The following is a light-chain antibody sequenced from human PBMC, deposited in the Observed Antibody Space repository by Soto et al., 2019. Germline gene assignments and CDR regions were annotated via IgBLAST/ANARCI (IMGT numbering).Light chain of an antibody. CDR2: SNN. V-gene: IGLV1-44*01. CDR1: SSNIGSNT. Sequence: QSVLTQPPSASGTPGQRVTISCSGSSSNIGSNTVNWYQQHPGTAPKLLIYSNNQRPSGVPDRFSGSKSGTSASLAISGLQSEDEADYYCAAWDDSLNDVVFGGGTKLTVL. J-gene: IGLJ2*01. CDR3: AAWDDSLNDVV.